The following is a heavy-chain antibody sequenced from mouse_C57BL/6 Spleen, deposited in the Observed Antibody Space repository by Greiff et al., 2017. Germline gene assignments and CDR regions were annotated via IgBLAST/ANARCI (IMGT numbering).Heavy chain of an antibody. Sequence: VQVVESGPGLVQPSQSLSITCTVSGFSLTSYGVHWVRQSPGKGLEWLGVIWSGGSTDYNAAFISRLSISKDNSKSQVFFKMNSLQADDTAIYYCARNHYSNYGDFDYWGQGTTLTVSS. J-gene: IGHJ2*01. D-gene: IGHD2-5*01. CDR3: ARNHYSNYGDFDY. CDR1: GFSLTSYG. CDR2: IWSGGST. V-gene: IGHV2-2*01.